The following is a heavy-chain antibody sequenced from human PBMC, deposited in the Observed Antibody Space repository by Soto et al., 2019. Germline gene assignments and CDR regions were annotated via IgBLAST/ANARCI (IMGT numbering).Heavy chain of an antibody. CDR1: GFTFSSYG. D-gene: IGHD1-20*01. V-gene: IGHV3-33*01. J-gene: IGHJ4*02. Sequence: RGSLRLSCAASGFTFSSYGMHWVRQAPGKGLEWVAVIWYHGNSMYYADSVKGRFTISRDNSKNTLYLQMNNLRAEDTAVYYCARYNTGHSDYWGQGTLVTVSS. CDR3: ARYNTGHSDY. CDR2: IWYHGNSM.